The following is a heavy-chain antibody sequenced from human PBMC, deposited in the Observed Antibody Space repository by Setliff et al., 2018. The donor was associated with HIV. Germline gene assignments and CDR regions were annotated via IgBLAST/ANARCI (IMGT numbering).Heavy chain of an antibody. CDR1: GGSISSGDYY. CDR2: IYNSGST. D-gene: IGHD3-10*01. J-gene: IGHJ2*01. V-gene: IGHV4-30-4*08. Sequence: NPSETLSLTCTVSGGSISSGDYYRTWIRQPPGKGLEWIGYIYNSGSTYYEPSLRGRVTISIDRSKNQFSLKLNSVTAADTAVYCCARETNASGSLTAYWYFDLWGRGTLVTVSS. CDR3: ARETNASGSLTAYWYFDL.